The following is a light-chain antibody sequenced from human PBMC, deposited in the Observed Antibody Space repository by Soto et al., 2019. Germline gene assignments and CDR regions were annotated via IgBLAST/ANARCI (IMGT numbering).Light chain of an antibody. CDR1: QSVSSSY. V-gene: IGKV3-20*01. J-gene: IGKJ1*01. CDR3: QQYGSSPWT. Sequence: EIVLTQSPGTLSLSPGERATLSCRASQSVSSSYLAWYQQKPGQAPRLLIYGASSMATGIPDRFSGSGSGTDFTLTISRLEPEAFAVYYCQQYGSSPWTFGQGTKVAIK. CDR2: GAS.